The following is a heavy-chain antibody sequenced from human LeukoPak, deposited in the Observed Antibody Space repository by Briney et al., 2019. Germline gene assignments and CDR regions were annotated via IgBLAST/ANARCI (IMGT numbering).Heavy chain of an antibody. D-gene: IGHD3-3*01. CDR1: GFTFSDSY. V-gene: IGHV3-11*01. CDR2: IGNDGRPI. CDR3: AKRLTRGEWLSRFDY. Sequence: PGGSLRLSCAASGFTFSDSYMSWIRQTPGQGLEWISYIGNDGRPIYYADSVKGRFTISRDNAKNSLFLQTNNLRAEDTAVYYCAKRLTRGEWLSRFDYWGQGTLVTVSS. J-gene: IGHJ4*02.